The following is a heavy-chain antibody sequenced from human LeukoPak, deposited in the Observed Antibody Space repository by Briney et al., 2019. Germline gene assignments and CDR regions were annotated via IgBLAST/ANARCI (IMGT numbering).Heavy chain of an antibody. CDR1: GFTFSSYS. D-gene: IGHD6-19*01. CDR3: AREGIAVAGYVY. CDR2: ISSSSSYI. J-gene: IGHJ4*02. Sequence: AGGSLRLSCAASGFTFSSYSMNWVRQAPGKVLEWVSSISSSSSYIYYADSVKGRFTISRDNAKNSLYLQMNSLRAEDTAVYYCAREGIAVAGYVYWGQGTLVTVSS. V-gene: IGHV3-21*01.